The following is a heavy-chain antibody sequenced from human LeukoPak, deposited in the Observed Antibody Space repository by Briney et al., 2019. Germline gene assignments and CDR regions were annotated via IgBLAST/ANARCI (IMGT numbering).Heavy chain of an antibody. V-gene: IGHV4-59*08. CDR1: GGSISSYH. CDR3: ARQNPRSSSWYYFDY. D-gene: IGHD6-13*01. CDR2: IYYSGST. Sequence: PSETLSLTCTVSGGSISSYHWSWIRQPPGKGLEWIGYIYYSGSTNYNPSLKSRVTISVDTSKNQFSLKLSSVTAADTAVYYCARQNPRSSSWYYFDYWGQGTLVTVSS. J-gene: IGHJ4*02.